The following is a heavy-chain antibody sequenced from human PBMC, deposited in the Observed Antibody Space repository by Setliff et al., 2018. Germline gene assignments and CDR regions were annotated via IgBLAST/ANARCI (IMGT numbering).Heavy chain of an antibody. V-gene: IGHV7-4-1*02. J-gene: IGHJ6*04. D-gene: IGHD2-21*02. CDR1: GYTFSRYS. Sequence: ASVKVSCKASGYTFSRYSMNWVRQAPGQGLEWMGWINTNTGNPTYAQGFTGRFVFSLDTSVSTAYLQINSLKTEDTAVYYCVREGDFWVGQGDVWGKGTTVTVSS. CDR2: INTNTGNP. CDR3: VREGDFWVGQGDV.